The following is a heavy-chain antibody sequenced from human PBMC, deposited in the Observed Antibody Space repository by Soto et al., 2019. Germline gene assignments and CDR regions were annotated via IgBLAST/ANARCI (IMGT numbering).Heavy chain of an antibody. J-gene: IGHJ3*02. CDR2: IDPSDSYT. CDR3: ARRPVAAAGTRSFDI. CDR1: GYSFTSYW. V-gene: IGHV5-10-1*01. D-gene: IGHD6-13*01. Sequence: PGESLKISCKGSGYSFTSYWISWMRQMPGKGLEWMGRIDPSDSYTNYSPSFQGHVTISADKSISTAYLQWSSLKASDTAMYYCARRPVAAAGTRSFDIWGQGTMVTVSS.